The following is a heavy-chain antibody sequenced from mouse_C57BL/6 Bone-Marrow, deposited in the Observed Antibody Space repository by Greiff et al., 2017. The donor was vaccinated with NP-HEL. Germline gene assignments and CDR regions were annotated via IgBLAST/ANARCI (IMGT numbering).Heavy chain of an antibody. V-gene: IGHV1-55*01. CDR1: GYTFTSYW. Sequence: QVQLQQSGAELVKPGASVKMSCKASGYTFTSYWITWVKQRPGQGLEWIGDIYPGSGSTNYNEKFKSKATLTVDTSSSTAYMQLSSLTSEDSAVYYCARRLGRRVMDYWGQGTSVTVSS. CDR2: IYPGSGST. CDR3: ARRLGRRVMDY. J-gene: IGHJ4*01. D-gene: IGHD4-1*01.